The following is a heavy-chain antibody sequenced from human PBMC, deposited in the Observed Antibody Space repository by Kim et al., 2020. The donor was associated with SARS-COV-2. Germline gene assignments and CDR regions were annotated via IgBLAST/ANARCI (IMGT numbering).Heavy chain of an antibody. D-gene: IGHD6-6*01. J-gene: IGHJ5*02. Sequence: SETLSLTCAVYGGSFSGYYWSWIRQPPGKGLEWIGEINHSGSTNYNPSLKSRLTISLDTSKNQFSLNLSSVTAADTAVYYCARGDSEYSRSSRRWFDPWG. V-gene: IGHV4-34*01. CDR2: INHSGST. CDR1: GGSFSGYY. CDR3: ARGDSEYSRSSRRWFDP.